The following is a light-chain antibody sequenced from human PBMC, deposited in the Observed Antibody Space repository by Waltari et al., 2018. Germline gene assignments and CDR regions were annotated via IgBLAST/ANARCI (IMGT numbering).Light chain of an antibody. CDR3: SSYVANNNPV. CDR1: SSDVGGYNF. CDR2: EVS. V-gene: IGLV2-8*01. Sequence: QSALTQPPSASGSPGQSVTISCTGTSSDVGGYNFVSLYQHHPGKAPRLIIYEVSERPSGVPDRFSGSKSGNTASLTVSGLQAEDEADYYCSSYVANNNPVFGGGTKLTVL. J-gene: IGLJ2*01.